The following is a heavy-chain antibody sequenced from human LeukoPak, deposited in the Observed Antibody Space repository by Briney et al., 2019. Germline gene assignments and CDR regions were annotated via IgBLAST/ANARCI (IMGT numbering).Heavy chain of an antibody. Sequence: GESLKISCKGSGYSFTNYWIAWVRQMPGKGLEFMGILYPGDSDTRYSPSFQGQVTISADKSISTAYLQWSSLKASDTAMYYCARHETGPYFDYWGQGTLVTVSS. J-gene: IGHJ4*02. CDR1: GYSFTNYW. CDR2: LYPGDSDT. CDR3: ARHETGPYFDY. D-gene: IGHD1-1*01. V-gene: IGHV5-51*01.